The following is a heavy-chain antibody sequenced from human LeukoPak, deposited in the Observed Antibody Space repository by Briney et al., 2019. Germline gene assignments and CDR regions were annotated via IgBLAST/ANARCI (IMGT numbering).Heavy chain of an antibody. CDR3: ARESY. Sequence: GGSLRLSWAAPGFTFSGYSMKWVRQAPGKGLGGVSSISSSSTYIYYADSVKGRFTISRDNAKNSLYLQMNSLKAEDTAVYYCARESYWGQGTRVTVSS. CDR2: ISSSSTYI. CDR1: GFTFSGYS. V-gene: IGHV3-21*01. J-gene: IGHJ4*02.